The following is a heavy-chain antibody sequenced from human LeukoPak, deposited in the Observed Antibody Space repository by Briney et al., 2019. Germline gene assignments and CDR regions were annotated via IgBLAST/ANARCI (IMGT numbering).Heavy chain of an antibody. D-gene: IGHD6-19*01. Sequence: GGSLRLSCAASGFTVSSNYMSWVRQAPGKGLEWVSAISGSGGSTYYADSVKGRFTISRDNSKNTLYLQMNSLRAEDTAVYYCAKAPTVAGTRWGQGTLVTVSS. V-gene: IGHV3-23*01. CDR2: ISGSGGST. J-gene: IGHJ4*02. CDR1: GFTVSSNY. CDR3: AKAPTVAGTR.